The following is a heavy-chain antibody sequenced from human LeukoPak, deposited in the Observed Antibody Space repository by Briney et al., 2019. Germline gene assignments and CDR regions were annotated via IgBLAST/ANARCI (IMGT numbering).Heavy chain of an antibody. CDR2: ISGSGSST. J-gene: IGHJ4*02. D-gene: IGHD6-19*01. V-gene: IGHV3-23*01. CDR3: AKKVAVAGKPLEY. CDR1: GFTFSSYA. Sequence: GGSLRLSCAASGFTFSSYAMSWARQAPGKGLEWVSVISGSGSSTYYADSVKGRFTISRDNSKNTLYLQMNSLRAEDTAVYYCAKKVAVAGKPLEYWGQGTLVTVSS.